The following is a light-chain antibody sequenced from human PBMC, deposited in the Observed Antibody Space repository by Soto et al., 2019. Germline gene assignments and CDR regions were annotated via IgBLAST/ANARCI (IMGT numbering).Light chain of an antibody. J-gene: IGKJ1*01. Sequence: DIQMTQSPSTLSASVGDRVTVTCRASQSISTYLAWYQQKPGKAPKVLIYKASSLESGVPSRFSGSGSETEFTLTISSLQPDDFATYYCQQYNSYSWTFGQGTKVDIK. CDR3: QQYNSYSWT. CDR1: QSISTY. CDR2: KAS. V-gene: IGKV1-5*03.